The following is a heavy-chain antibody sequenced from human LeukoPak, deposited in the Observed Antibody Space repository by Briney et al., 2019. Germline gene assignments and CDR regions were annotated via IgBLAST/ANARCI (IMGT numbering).Heavy chain of an antibody. J-gene: IGHJ4*02. Sequence: GGSLRLSCAASGFTSSGYGMHWVRQAPGRGLEWVALISGDTSNKYYADSVKGRFTISRDTSKNTVYLQMDSLRADDTAVYYCVKDRRGTWSFDYWGQGTLVTVSS. CDR3: VKDRRGTWSFDY. D-gene: IGHD2-8*02. CDR1: GFTSSGYG. V-gene: IGHV3-30*18. CDR2: ISGDTSNK.